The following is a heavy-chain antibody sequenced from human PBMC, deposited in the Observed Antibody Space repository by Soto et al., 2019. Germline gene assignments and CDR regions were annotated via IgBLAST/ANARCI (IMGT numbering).Heavy chain of an antibody. CDR2: IMPIFAAP. CDR1: GGTISTNV. J-gene: IGHJ4*02. CDR3: ATGARYCSGGSCYPDD. Sequence: QVQLMQSEAEVKKPGSSVKVSCKASGGTISTNVISWVRQAPGQGLEWMGEIMPIFAAPNNAQKFQGRLTITADTSTTTGYMELSSLTSEDTAVYFCATGARYCSGGSCYPDDWGQGTLVIVSS. V-gene: IGHV1-69*06. D-gene: IGHD2-15*01.